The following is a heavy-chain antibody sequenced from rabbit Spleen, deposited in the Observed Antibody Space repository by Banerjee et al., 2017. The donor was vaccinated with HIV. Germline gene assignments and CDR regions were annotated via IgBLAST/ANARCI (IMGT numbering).Heavy chain of an antibody. CDR2: ISDRSGRT. V-gene: IGHV1S45*01. D-gene: IGHD7-1*01. CDR3: AREGPRSTFAFDL. J-gene: IGHJ4*01. CDR1: GVSFSDKDV. Sequence: QEQLEESGGGLVKPGASLTLTCTASGVSFSDKDVMCWVRQAPGKGLEWIACISDRSGRTDYASWAKGRFTISKTSSTTVTLQMTSLTAADTAIYFCAREGPRSTFAFDLWGPGTLVTVS.